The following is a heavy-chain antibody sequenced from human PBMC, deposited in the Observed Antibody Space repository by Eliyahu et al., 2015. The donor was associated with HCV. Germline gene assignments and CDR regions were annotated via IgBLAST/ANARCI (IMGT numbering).Heavy chain of an antibody. CDR1: GGSISSSSYY. CDR2: IYYXGST. J-gene: IGHJ5*02. Sequence: QLQLQESGPGLXKPSETLSLTCTVSGGSISSSSYYWGWIRQPPGKGXEWIGSIYYXGSTYYNPSLKSRVTXSVDTSKXQFSLKLSSVTAADTAVYYCAGEPSSLGRSWFDPWGQGTLVTVSS. CDR3: AGEPSSLGRSWFDP. D-gene: IGHD6-13*01. V-gene: IGHV4-39*01.